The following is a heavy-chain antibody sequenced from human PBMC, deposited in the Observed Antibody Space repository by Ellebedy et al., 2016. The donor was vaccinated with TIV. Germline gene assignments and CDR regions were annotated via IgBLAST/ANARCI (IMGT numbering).Heavy chain of an antibody. CDR2: MNPNSGNT. Sequence: ASVKVSXXASGYTFTSYDINWVRQATGQGLEWMGWMNPNSGNTGYAQKFQGRVTMTRNTSISTAYMELSSLRSEDTAVYYCARGLVGAPPKGNWFNPWGQGTLVTVSS. CDR1: GYTFTSYD. CDR3: ARGLVGAPPKGNWFNP. D-gene: IGHD1-26*01. V-gene: IGHV1-8*01. J-gene: IGHJ5*02.